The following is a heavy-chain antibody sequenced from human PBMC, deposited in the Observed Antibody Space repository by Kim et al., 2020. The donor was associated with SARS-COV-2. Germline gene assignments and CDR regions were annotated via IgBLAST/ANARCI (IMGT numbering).Heavy chain of an antibody. CDR3: ARERYDSSGYYDAFDI. J-gene: IGHJ3*02. V-gene: IGHV3-21*01. Sequence: SVKGRFTISRDNAKNSLYLQMNSLRAEDTAVYYCARERYDSSGYYDAFDIWGQGTMVTVSS. D-gene: IGHD3-22*01.